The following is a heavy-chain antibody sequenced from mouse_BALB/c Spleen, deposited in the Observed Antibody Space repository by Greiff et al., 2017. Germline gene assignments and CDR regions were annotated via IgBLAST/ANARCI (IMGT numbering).Heavy chain of an antibody. CDR2: INPSTGYT. CDR3: ARGIPRGY. CDR1: GYTFTSYW. Sequence: QVQLQQSGAELAKPGASVKMSCKASGYTFTSYWMHWVKQRPGQGLEWIGYINPSTGYTEYNQKFKDKATLTADKSSSTAYMQLSSLTSEDSAVYYCARGIPRGYWGHGTTLTVSS. V-gene: IGHV1-7*01. J-gene: IGHJ2*01.